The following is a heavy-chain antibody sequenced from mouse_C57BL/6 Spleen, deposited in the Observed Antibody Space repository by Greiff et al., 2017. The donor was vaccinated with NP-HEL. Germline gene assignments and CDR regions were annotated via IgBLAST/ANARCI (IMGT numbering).Heavy chain of an antibody. CDR2: IDPENGDT. CDR1: GFNIKDDY. V-gene: IGHV14-4*01. CDR3: TTDGKYFDY. D-gene: IGHD2-1*01. J-gene: IGHJ2*01. Sequence: EVQLQQSGAELVRPGASVKLSCTASGFNIKDDYMHWVKQRPEQGLEWIGWIDPENGDTEYASKFQGKATITADTSSNTAYLQLSSLTSEDTAVYYCTTDGKYFDYWGQGTTLTVSS.